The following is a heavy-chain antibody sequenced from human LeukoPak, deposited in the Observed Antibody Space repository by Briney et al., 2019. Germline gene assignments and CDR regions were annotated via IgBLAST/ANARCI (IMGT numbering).Heavy chain of an antibody. CDR3: ARAPRFRLVGVPKGPFDP. V-gene: IGHV3-7*03. J-gene: IGHJ5*02. Sequence: GGSLRLSCAASGFTFSSYAMSWVRQAPGKGLEWVANIKQDGSEKYYVDSVKGRFTISRDNAKNSLYLQMNSLRAEDTAIYYCARAPRFRLVGVPKGPFDPWGQGTLVTVSS. CDR1: GFTFSSYA. D-gene: IGHD1-26*01. CDR2: IKQDGSEK.